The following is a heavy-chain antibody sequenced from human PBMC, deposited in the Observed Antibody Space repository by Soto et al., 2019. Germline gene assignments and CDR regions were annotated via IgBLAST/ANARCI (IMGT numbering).Heavy chain of an antibody. CDR1: GFLFGQLA. CDR2: IRNQSYQETT. CDR3: SWAKSPGTLYYARS. D-gene: IGHD1-26*01. J-gene: IGHJ5*02. Sequence: GRALRLSSTGSGFLFGQLALHGCRQALGKGLEWVGLIRNQSYQETTEYAAAVKGRFTISRDTSNGIAYLQMNSLNIEDSVGYYCSWAKSPGTLYYARSWGREP. V-gene: IGHV3-49*03.